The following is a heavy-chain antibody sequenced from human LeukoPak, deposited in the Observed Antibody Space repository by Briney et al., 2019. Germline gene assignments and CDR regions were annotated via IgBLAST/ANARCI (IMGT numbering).Heavy chain of an antibody. V-gene: IGHV3-23*01. Sequence: GGSLRLSCAASGFTFSSYAVTWVRQAPGKGLEWVSAISGSGNSPYYADSVKGRFPISRDNSKNTLYLQMNSLRADDTAVYYCAKWTDSSGRPRGGFDCWGQGALVTVSS. J-gene: IGHJ4*02. CDR2: ISGSGNSP. CDR1: GFTFSSYA. D-gene: IGHD3-22*01. CDR3: AKWTDSSGRPRGGFDC.